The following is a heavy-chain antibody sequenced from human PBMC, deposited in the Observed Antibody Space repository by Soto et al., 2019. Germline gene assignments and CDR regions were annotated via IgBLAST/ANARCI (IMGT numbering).Heavy chain of an antibody. CDR1: GFTFSSYG. CDR2: ISYDGSNK. J-gene: IGHJ6*02. CDR3: AKEIALAGMGPFYYYYYGMDV. V-gene: IGHV3-30*18. Sequence: XESLSLSFAASGFTFSSYGLHWVRQAPGKGLEWVAVISYDGSNKYYADSVKGRFTISRDNSKNTLYLQMNSLRAEDTAVYYCAKEIALAGMGPFYYYYYGMDVWGQGTTVTVSS. D-gene: IGHD6-19*01.